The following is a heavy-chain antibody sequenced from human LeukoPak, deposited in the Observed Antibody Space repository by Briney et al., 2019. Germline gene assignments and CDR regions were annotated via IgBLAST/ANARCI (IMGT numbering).Heavy chain of an antibody. Sequence: ASVKVSRKASGYRFTSYGISWVRQAPGQGLEWMGWISAYNVNTNNAQKLQGRVTMTTDTSTSTAYMELRSLRPDDTAVYYCARDRDGYNGGDYWGQGTLVTVSS. V-gene: IGHV1-18*01. CDR2: ISAYNVNT. D-gene: IGHD5-24*01. J-gene: IGHJ4*02. CDR1: GYRFTSYG. CDR3: ARDRDGYNGGDY.